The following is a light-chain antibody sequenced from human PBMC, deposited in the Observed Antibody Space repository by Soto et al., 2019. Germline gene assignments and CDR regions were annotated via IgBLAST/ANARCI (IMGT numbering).Light chain of an antibody. CDR2: AAS. CDR3: RQRYRTPST. V-gene: IGKV1-39*01. CDR1: QSISIY. Sequence: DIQMTQSPSSLSASVGDRVTITCRASQSISIYLKWYLQKPGKAPKLLSYAASSLQSGVPSRFSASGSGTEFTLTISPLQPEEFATYDCRQRYRTPSTFGQGTNVEI. J-gene: IGKJ1*01.